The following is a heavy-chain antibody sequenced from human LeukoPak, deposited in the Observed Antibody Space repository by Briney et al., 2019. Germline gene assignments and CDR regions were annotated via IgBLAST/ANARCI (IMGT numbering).Heavy chain of an antibody. Sequence: GGSLRLSCAASGFTFTDYPMSWLRQAPGKGVEWVSALTRSGGDTYHADTVKGRFTISRDNSKNTLYLQMNSLRAEDTAVYYCAKRGFAASFDYWGQGTLVTVSS. CDR2: LTRSGGDT. CDR3: AKRGFAASFDY. J-gene: IGHJ4*02. D-gene: IGHD3-10*01. CDR1: GFTFTDYP. V-gene: IGHV3-23*01.